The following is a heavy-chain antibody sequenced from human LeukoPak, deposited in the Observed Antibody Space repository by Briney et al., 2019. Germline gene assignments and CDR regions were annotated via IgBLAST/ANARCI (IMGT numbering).Heavy chain of an antibody. CDR2: IYHSGTT. Sequence: PSETLSLTCSVSGGSISGSSQYWGWIRQSPGTGLEYIGSIYHSGTTYNNPSLNSRVTISVDASKNQFSLELSSVTAADTAVYYCSSRGYIYGRYFDYWGQGTLVTVSS. CDR3: SSRGYIYGRYFDY. D-gene: IGHD5-18*01. CDR1: GGSISGSSQY. J-gene: IGHJ4*02. V-gene: IGHV4-39*01.